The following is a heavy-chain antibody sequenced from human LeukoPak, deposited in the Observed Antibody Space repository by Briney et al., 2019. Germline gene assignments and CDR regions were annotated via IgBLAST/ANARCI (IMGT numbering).Heavy chain of an antibody. CDR2: ISAYNGNT. Sequence: GASVKVSCKASGYTFTSYAMHWVRQAPGQGLEWMGWISAYNGNTNYAQKLQGRVTTTTDTSTSTAYMELRSLRSDDTAVYYCARNVYYYDSSGYSTYAFDIWGQGTMVTVSS. V-gene: IGHV1-18*01. CDR3: ARNVYYYDSSGYSTYAFDI. J-gene: IGHJ3*02. CDR1: GYTFTSYA. D-gene: IGHD3-22*01.